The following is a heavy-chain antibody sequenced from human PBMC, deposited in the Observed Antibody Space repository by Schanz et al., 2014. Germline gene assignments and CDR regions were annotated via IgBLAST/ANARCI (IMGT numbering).Heavy chain of an antibody. CDR1: GFTFSSYG. V-gene: IGHV3-33*01. J-gene: IGHJ4*02. CDR2: IWYDENNK. CDR3: ARARYRRKISFDY. Sequence: QVQLVESGGGVVQFGRSLRLSCVASGFTFSSYGMHWVRQAPGKGLEWVAVIWYDENNKYYADSVKGRFTMSRDNSKIRLYLQVDYLRARDTAECCCARARYRRKISFDYWGRGTLVTVSS. D-gene: IGHD1-1*01.